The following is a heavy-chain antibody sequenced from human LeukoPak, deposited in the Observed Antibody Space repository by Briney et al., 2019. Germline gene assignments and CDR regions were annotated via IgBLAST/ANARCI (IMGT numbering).Heavy chain of an antibody. CDR1: GFTFSSYA. V-gene: IGHV3-30-3*01. D-gene: IGHD3-16*01. J-gene: IGHJ4*02. CDR2: ISYDGTNK. CDR3: ARDLGEGGFDY. Sequence: GRSLRLSCAPSGFTFSSYAMHWARQAPGKGLEWVTVISYDGTNKYYADSVKGRFTISRDNSKNTLYLQMNSLRIEDTAVYYCARDLGEGGFDYWGQGTLVTVSS.